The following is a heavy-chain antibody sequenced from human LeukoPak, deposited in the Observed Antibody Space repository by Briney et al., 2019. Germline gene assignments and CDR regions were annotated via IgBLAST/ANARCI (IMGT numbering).Heavy chain of an antibody. D-gene: IGHD3-10*01. J-gene: IGHJ4*02. CDR2: IYYSGST. CDR1: GGSISSSSYY. V-gene: IGHV4-39*01. Sequence: SETLSLTCTVSGGSISSSSYYWGWIRQPPGKGLEWIGSIYYSGSTYYTPSLKSPVTISVHTSKNQFSLKPSSVTAADTAVYYCATIRITMVRVLDYWGQGTLVTVSS. CDR3: ATIRITMVRVLDY.